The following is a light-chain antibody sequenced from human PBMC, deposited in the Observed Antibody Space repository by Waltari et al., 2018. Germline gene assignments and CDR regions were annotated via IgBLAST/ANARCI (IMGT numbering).Light chain of an antibody. CDR2: DVS. Sequence: QSALTQPASVSGSPGQSTTIPCTGTSSDVGGYNYFSWYQQHPGKAPKLMIYDVSNRPSGVSNRFSGSKSGNTASLTISGLQAEDEADYYCSSYTSSSTLVFGTGTKVTVL. CDR1: SSDVGGYNY. V-gene: IGLV2-14*01. J-gene: IGLJ1*01. CDR3: SSYTSSSTLV.